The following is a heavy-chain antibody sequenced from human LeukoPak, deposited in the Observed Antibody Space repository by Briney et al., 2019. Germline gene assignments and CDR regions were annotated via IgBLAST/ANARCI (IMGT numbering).Heavy chain of an antibody. CDR1: GFTFSSYA. CDR2: ISGSGDST. J-gene: IGHJ4*02. V-gene: IGHV3-23*01. CDR3: AKDRSDTTMVYNFDY. Sequence: GRSLRLSCAASGFTFSSYAMSWVRQAPGKGLEWVSAISGSGDSTYYADSVKGRFTISRDNSKNTLYLQMDSLRAEDTAVYYCAKDRSDTTMVYNFDYWGQGTLVTVSS. D-gene: IGHD4/OR15-4a*01.